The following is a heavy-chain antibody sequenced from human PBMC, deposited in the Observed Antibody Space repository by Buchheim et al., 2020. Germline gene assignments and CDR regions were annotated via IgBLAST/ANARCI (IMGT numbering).Heavy chain of an antibody. Sequence: QVQLQQWGAGLLKPSETLSLTCAVYGGSFSGYYWSWIRQPPGKGLEWIGEINHSGSTNYNPSLKSRVTISVDTSKNQFSLKLSSVTAADTAVYYCARGSTRGYSYGYLRYWGQGTL. CDR1: GGSFSGYY. D-gene: IGHD5-18*01. CDR3: ARGSTRGYSYGYLRY. J-gene: IGHJ4*02. V-gene: IGHV4-34*01. CDR2: INHSGST.